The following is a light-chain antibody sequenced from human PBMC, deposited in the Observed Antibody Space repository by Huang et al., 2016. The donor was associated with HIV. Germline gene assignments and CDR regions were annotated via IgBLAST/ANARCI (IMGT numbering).Light chain of an antibody. J-gene: IGKJ1*01. V-gene: IGKV1-6*02. CDR2: AAS. CDR1: QDITND. CDR3: LQDFNYPRT. Sequence: AIQLTQSPSSLSASVGDRVTITCGASQDITNDLGWYQQKPGKAPKLRISAASTLRSGVPSRLSGSGSGTDFTLTVSSLQPEDFATYFCLQDFNYPRTFGQGTRVEIK.